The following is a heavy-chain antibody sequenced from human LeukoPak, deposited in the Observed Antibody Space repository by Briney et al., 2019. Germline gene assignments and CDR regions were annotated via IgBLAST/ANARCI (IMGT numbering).Heavy chain of an antibody. J-gene: IGHJ4*02. CDR3: ARHSSSWYYFDY. D-gene: IGHD6-13*01. Sequence: SETLSLTCSVSDVSISSGIYYWGWIRQPPGRGLEWMGGISYGGTTFYTPSLKSRGTISVDTSKNQFSLKLNSLTATDTAIYYCARHSSSWYYFDYWAQGILVTVSS. CDR1: DVSISSGIYY. CDR2: ISYGGTT. V-gene: IGHV4-39*01.